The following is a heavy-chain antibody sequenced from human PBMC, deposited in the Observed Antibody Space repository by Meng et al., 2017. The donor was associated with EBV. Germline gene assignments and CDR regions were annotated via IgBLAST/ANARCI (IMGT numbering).Heavy chain of an antibody. V-gene: IGHV1-18*01. D-gene: IGHD3-22*01. CDR3: VRDGRLYDTPSPFDY. CDR2: ISAYNGNT. CDR1: GYTFTSYG. Sequence: QVQLVQSGAEVKRPGASVKVSCKASGYTFTSYGISWVRQAPGQGLEWMGWISAYNGNTNYAQKLQGRVTMTTDTSTSTAYMELRSLRSDDTAVYYCVRDGRLYDTPSPFDYWGQGTLVTVSS. J-gene: IGHJ4*02.